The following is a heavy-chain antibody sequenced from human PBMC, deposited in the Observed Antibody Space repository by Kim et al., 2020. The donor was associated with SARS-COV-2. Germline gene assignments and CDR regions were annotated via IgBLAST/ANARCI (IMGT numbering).Heavy chain of an antibody. D-gene: IGHD3-10*01. Sequence: SVKVSCKASGGTFSSYVISWVRQAPGQGLEWMGRIIPIFGAAKYAQKFQGRVTITADKSTITAYMEVSSLRSEDSATYYCARERDNKRGNYYYGMDVWGQGTTVTVSS. CDR3: ARERDNKRGNYYYGMDV. J-gene: IGHJ6*02. CDR1: GGTFSSYV. V-gene: IGHV1-69*06. CDR2: IIPIFGAA.